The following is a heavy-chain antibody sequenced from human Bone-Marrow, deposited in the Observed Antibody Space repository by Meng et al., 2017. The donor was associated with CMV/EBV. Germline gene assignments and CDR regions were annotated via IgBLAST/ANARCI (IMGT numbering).Heavy chain of an antibody. CDR3: ARVSYDFWSGYYLYYYYGMDV. CDR2: ISYDGSNK. Sequence: GESLKISCAASGFTFSSYAMSWVRQAPGKGLEWVAVISYDGSNKYYADSVKGRFTISRDNSKNTLYLQMNSLRAEDTAVYYCARVSYDFWSGYYLYYYYGMDVWGQGTTVTVSS. CDR1: GFTFSSYA. D-gene: IGHD3-3*01. J-gene: IGHJ6*02. V-gene: IGHV3-30-3*01.